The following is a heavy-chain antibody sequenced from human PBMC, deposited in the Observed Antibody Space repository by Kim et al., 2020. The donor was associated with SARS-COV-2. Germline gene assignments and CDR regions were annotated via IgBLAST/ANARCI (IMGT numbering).Heavy chain of an antibody. J-gene: IGHJ6*02. V-gene: IGHV5-10-1*01. D-gene: IGHD6-19*01. CDR3: ARAYSGWSHSYGMDV. Sequence: PSFQGHVTISADKSISTAYLQWSSLKASDTAMYYCARAYSGWSHSYGMDVWGQGTTVTVSS.